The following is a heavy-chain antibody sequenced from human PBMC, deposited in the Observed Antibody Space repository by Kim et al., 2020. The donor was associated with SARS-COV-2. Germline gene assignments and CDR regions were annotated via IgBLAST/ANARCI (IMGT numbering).Heavy chain of an antibody. V-gene: IGHV4-39*07. CDR3: ARDQHKLLWFGDPNEGGMDV. CDR2: IYYSGST. CDR1: GGSISSSSYY. D-gene: IGHD3-10*01. Sequence: SETLSLTCTVSGGSISSSSYYWGWIRQPPGKGLEWIGSIYYSGSTYYNPSLKSRVTISVDTSKNQFSLKLSSVTAADTAVYYCARDQHKLLWFGDPNEGGMDVWGQGTTVTVSS. J-gene: IGHJ6*02.